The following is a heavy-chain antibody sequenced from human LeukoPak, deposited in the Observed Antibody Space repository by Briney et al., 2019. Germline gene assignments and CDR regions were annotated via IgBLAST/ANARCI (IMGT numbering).Heavy chain of an antibody. CDR2: IYYSGST. V-gene: IGHV4-34*01. D-gene: IGHD5-18*01. J-gene: IGHJ4*02. CDR3: ARHGDTAMVDY. CDR1: GGSFSGYY. Sequence: SETLSLTCAVYGGSFSGYYWSWIRQPPGKGLEWIGSIYYSGSTYYNPSLKSRVTISVDTSKNQFSLKLSSVTAADTAVYYCARHGDTAMVDYWGQGTLVTVSS.